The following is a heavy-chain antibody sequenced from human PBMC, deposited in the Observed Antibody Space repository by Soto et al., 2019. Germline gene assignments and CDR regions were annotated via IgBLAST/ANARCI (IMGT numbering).Heavy chain of an antibody. J-gene: IGHJ5*02. CDR3: ARSSSYLRRFDP. V-gene: IGHV4-34*01. CDR2: INHSGST. D-gene: IGHD5-12*01. CDR1: GGSFSGYY. Sequence: ASETLSLTCAVYGGSFSGYYWSWIRQPPGKGLEWIGEINHSGSTNYNPSLKTPVTISVDPSKNQFSLKLSSVTAAETAVYYCARSSSYLRRFDPWGQGTLVTASS.